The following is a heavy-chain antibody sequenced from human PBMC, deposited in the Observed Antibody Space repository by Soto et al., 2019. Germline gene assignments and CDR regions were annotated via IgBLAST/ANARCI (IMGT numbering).Heavy chain of an antibody. CDR1: GYTLTELS. J-gene: IGHJ6*03. V-gene: IGHV1-24*01. CDR3: ATASRMITFGGVIWALDYMDV. Sequence: QVPLVQSGAEVKKPGASVKVSCKVSGYTLTELSMHWVRQAPGKGLEWMGGFDPEDGETIYAQKFQGRVTMTEDTSTDTAYMELSSLRSEDTAVYYCATASRMITFGGVIWALDYMDVWGKGTTVTVSS. CDR2: FDPEDGET. D-gene: IGHD3-16*01.